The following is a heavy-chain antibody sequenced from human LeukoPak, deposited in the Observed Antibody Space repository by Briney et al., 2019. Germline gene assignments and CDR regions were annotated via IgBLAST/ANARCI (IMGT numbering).Heavy chain of an antibody. V-gene: IGHV4-59*01. D-gene: IGHD6-13*01. CDR1: GGSISSYY. CDR2: IYYSGST. J-gene: IGHJ5*02. CDR3: ARSYSSSWFAFYWFDP. Sequence: SETLSLTCTVSGGSISSYYWSWIRQPPGKGLEWIGYIYYSGSTNYNPSLKSRVTISVDTSKNQFSLKLSSVTAADTAVYYCARSYSSSWFAFYWFDPWGQGTLVTVSS.